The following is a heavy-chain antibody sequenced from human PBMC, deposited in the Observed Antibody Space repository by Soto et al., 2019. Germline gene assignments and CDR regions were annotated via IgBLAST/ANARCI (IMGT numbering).Heavy chain of an antibody. D-gene: IGHD6-13*01. V-gene: IGHV3-33*01. CDR2: IWYEGTIK. Sequence: QVQLVESGGGVVQPGRSLRLSCAASGFTFSTYGMHWVRQAPGTGLEWVAVIWYEGTIKYYGDSVKGRFTISRDNSKNTLYLQMSSLRAEDTAVYYCARALGASGGIARGGREVWGPGTTVPVSS. CDR1: GFTFSTYG. CDR3: ARALGASGGIARGGREV. J-gene: IGHJ6*02.